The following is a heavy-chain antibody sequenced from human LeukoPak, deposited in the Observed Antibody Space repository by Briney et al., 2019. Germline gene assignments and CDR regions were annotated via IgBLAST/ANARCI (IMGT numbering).Heavy chain of an antibody. CDR3: TRRSDSGSDDGEDYFDY. V-gene: IGHV4-39*01. CDR2: MYYDGST. D-gene: IGHD1-26*01. CDR1: GGSIYSTTFY. J-gene: IGHJ4*02. Sequence: SETLSLTCTVSGGSIYSTTFYWGWIRQPPGKGLEWIGSMYYDGSTYHNPSLKSRVTISVDTSNNQFSLKLTSVTAADTAVYFCTRRSDSGSDDGEDYFDYWGQGTLVTVSS.